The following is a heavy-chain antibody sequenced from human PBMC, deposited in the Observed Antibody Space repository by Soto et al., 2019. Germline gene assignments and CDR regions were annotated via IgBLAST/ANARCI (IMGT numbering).Heavy chain of an antibody. J-gene: IGHJ6*03. CDR2: MNPNSGNT. V-gene: IGHV1-8*01. CDR3: AREPFLGELYSYSFMDL. Sequence: QVQLVQSGAEAREPGASVRVSCKASGYSFTSFDVNWVRQATGQGLEWVGWMNPNSGNTGYAQKFQGRVTMTRETSTKTAYVEMSSLNSEYTAVYYCAREPFLGELYSYSFMDLWGKGTKVTVSS. CDR1: GYSFTSFD. D-gene: IGHD3-10*01.